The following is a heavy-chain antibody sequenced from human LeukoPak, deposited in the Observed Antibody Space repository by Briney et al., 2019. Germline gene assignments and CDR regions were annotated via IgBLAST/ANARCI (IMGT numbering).Heavy chain of an antibody. Sequence: PGGSLRLSCAASGFTVNSNYMSWVRQAPGRGLEWVSVIYSGGSTYYADSVKGRFTISRDNPKNTLYLQMNTLRAEDTAVYYCARVGWSGSHFDYWGQGTQVTVSS. CDR3: ARVGWSGSHFDY. CDR2: IYSGGST. J-gene: IGHJ4*02. D-gene: IGHD3-3*01. CDR1: GFTVNSNY. V-gene: IGHV3-66*01.